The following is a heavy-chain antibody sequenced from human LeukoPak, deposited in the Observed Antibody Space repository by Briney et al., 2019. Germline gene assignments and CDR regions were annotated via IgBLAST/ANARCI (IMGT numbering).Heavy chain of an antibody. CDR2: IYYSGST. D-gene: IGHD4-17*01. CDR3: ARRHGDYYYYGMDV. CDR1: GGSISNYY. J-gene: IGHJ6*02. Sequence: SSETLSLTCTVSGGSISNYYWSWIRQPPGKGLEWIGYIYYSGSTNYNPSLKSRVTISVDTSKNQFSLKLSSVTAADTAVYYCARRHGDYYYYGMDVWGQGTTVTVS. V-gene: IGHV4-59*08.